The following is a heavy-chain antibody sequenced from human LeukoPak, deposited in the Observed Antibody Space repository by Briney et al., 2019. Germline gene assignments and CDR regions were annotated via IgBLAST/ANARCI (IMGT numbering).Heavy chain of an antibody. Sequence: ASVKVSRKASGYTFTDYSIHWVRQAPGQGLEWMGWINPDSGDAKYAQKFQGRVTMTRETSISTAYMELSSLRSEDTAVYFCARYRGGGGSGSYHYYYYYMDVWGKGTTVTISS. CDR1: GYTFTDYS. CDR2: INPDSGDA. CDR3: ARYRGGGGSGSYHYYYYYMDV. J-gene: IGHJ6*03. D-gene: IGHD3-10*01. V-gene: IGHV1-2*02.